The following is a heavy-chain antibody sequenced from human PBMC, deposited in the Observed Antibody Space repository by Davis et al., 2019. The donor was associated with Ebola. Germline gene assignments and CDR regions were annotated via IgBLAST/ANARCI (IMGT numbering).Heavy chain of an antibody. CDR1: GGTFSSYA. V-gene: IGHV3-23*01. D-gene: IGHD3-10*01. CDR2: ISGSGGST. CDR3: AKEKRFRELIDY. J-gene: IGHJ4*02. Sequence: SCKASGGTFSSYAMSWVRQAPGKGLEWVSAISGSGGSTYYADSVKGRFTISRDNSKNTLYLQMNSLRAEDTAVYYCAKEKRFRELIDYWGQGTLVTVSS.